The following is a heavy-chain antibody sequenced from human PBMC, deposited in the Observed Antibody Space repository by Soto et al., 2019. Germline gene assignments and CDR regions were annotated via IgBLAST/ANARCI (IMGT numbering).Heavy chain of an antibody. D-gene: IGHD1-26*01. CDR1: GFVFTTYG. J-gene: IGHJ2*01. CDR3: VRDPVALRNRVRVGYFNL. CDR2: IWHDGSGT. V-gene: IGHV3-33*01. Sequence: QVKLVESGGGVVQPGRSLRLSCAASGFVFTTYGMHWVRQAPDKGLEWVGVIWHDGSGTYYADALKGRFTISRDNSKNTLFLQMDSLTVEDTAVYYCVRDPVALRNRVRVGYFNLWGRGTQVTVSS.